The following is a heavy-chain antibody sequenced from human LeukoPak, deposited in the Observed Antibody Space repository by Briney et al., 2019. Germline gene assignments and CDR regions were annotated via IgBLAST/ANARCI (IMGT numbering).Heavy chain of an antibody. CDR2: ISGSGGST. D-gene: IGHD3-16*02. CDR3: AKDPGDRVFDP. J-gene: IGHJ5*02. V-gene: IGHV3-23*01. CDR1: GFTFSSYA. Sequence: GGSLRLSCAASGFTFSSYAMSWVRQAPGKGLEWVSAISGSGGSTHYADSVKGRFTISRDNSKNTLYPQMNSLRAEDTAVYYCAKDPGDRVFDPWGQGTLVTVSS.